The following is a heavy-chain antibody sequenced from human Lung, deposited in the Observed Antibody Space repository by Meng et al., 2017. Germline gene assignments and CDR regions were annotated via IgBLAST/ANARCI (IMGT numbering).Heavy chain of an antibody. CDR3: ARGPTTMAHDFDY. D-gene: IGHD4-11*01. CDR2: INHSGST. J-gene: IGHJ4*02. Sequence: HVLLQQWGAGLLKPSETLSLTCVVSGGSFSDYYWSWIRQPPGKGLEWIGEINHSGSTNYNPSLESRATISVDTSQNNLSLKLSSVTAADSAVYYCARGPTTMAHDFDYWGQGTLVTVSS. CDR1: GGSFSDYY. V-gene: IGHV4-34*01.